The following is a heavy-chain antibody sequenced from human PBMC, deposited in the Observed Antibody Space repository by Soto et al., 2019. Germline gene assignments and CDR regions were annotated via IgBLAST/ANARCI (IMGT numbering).Heavy chain of an antibody. Sequence: ASVKVSCKASGYTFTSYDINWVRQATGQGLEWMGWMNPNSGNTGYAQKFQGRVTMTRNTSISTAYMELSSLRSEDTAVYYCARGLRYSSSWPPGYWGQGTLVTVPS. V-gene: IGHV1-8*01. D-gene: IGHD6-13*01. CDR3: ARGLRYSSSWPPGY. J-gene: IGHJ4*02. CDR1: GYTFTSYD. CDR2: MNPNSGNT.